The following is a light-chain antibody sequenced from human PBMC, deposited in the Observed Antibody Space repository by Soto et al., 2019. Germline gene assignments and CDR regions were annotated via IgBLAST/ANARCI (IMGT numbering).Light chain of an antibody. CDR1: SSNIGNNY. V-gene: IGLV1-51*01. Sequence: QSVLTQPPSVSAAPGQKVTISCSGSSSNIGNNYVSWYQQLPGTAPKLLIYDNNKRPSGIPDRFSSSKSGTSATLGITGLQTGDEADYYCGTWDSSLSAVVFGGRTKVTVL. CDR2: DNN. J-gene: IGLJ2*01. CDR3: GTWDSSLSAVV.